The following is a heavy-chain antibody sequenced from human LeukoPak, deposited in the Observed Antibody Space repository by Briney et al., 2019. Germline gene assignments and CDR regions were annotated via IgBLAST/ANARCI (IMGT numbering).Heavy chain of an antibody. CDR3: ARDQRAVAGQYYYYYYGMDV. CDR2: IYYSGST. CDR1: GGSVSSGSYY. D-gene: IGHD6-19*01. Sequence: PSETLSLTCTVSGGSVSSGSYYWSWIRQPPGKGLEWIVYIYYSGSTNYNPSLKSRVTISVDTSKNQFSLKLSSVTAADTAVYYCARDQRAVAGQYYYYYYGMDVWGQGTTVTVSS. J-gene: IGHJ6*02. V-gene: IGHV4-61*01.